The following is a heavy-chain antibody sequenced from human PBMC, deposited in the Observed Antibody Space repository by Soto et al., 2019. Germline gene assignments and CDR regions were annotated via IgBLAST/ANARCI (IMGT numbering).Heavy chain of an antibody. Sequence: QVQLVESGGGVVQPGRSLRLSCAAAGFTFSSYGMHWVRQAPGKGLEWVAVISYDGSNKYYADSVKGRFTISRDNSKNTLYLRMNSLRAEDTAVYYCAKSVTGKWFAPWGQGTLVTVSS. V-gene: IGHV3-30*18. D-gene: IGHD2-21*02. J-gene: IGHJ5*02. CDR1: GFTFSSYG. CDR3: AKSVTGKWFAP. CDR2: ISYDGSNK.